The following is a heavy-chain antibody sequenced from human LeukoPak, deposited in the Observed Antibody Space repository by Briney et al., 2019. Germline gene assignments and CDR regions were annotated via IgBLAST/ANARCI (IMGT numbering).Heavy chain of an antibody. J-gene: IGHJ4*02. CDR1: GCTFSTYA. D-gene: IGHD3-10*01. CDR3: AKDYYGSESQFDY. CDR2: ISGSGGET. V-gene: IGHV3-23*01. Sequence: GGALRLSCAASGCTFSTYAMSWVRQAPGKGREGVAGISGSGGETWHADSVKGRFTISRDNSKNTLYLQMNSLRAEDTAVYYCAKDYYGSESQFDYWGQGTLVTVSP.